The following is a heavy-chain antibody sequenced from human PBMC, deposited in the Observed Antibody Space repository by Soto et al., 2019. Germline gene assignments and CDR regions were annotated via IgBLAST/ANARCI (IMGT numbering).Heavy chain of an antibody. CDR1: GGSISSDDFF. V-gene: IGHV4-30-4*08. J-gene: IGHJ6*02. CDR3: GKDGGPGSGPAGGIDG. D-gene: IGHD3-10*01. Sequence: QVQLQESGPGLVKPSETLSLSCNVSGGSISSDDFFWSWVRQHPARGLEWIGYIYHSGTTYYNPSLQEAINISVDPSDNQFCPEVRSVAAPGPGVFLCGKDGGPGSGPAGGIDGRGQG. CDR2: IYHSGTT.